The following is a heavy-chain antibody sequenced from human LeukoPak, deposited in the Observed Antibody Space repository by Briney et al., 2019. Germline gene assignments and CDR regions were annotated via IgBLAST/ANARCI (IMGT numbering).Heavy chain of an antibody. Sequence: GGSLRLSCAASGFTFSDYYMSWIRQAPGKGLEWVSYISSSGSTIYYADSVKGRFTISRDNAKNSLYLQMNSPRAEDTAVYYCARVRSVLRYFDWLPDYFDYWGQGTLVTVSS. D-gene: IGHD3-9*01. CDR1: GFTFSDYY. V-gene: IGHV3-11*04. J-gene: IGHJ4*02. CDR3: ARVRSVLRYFDWLPDYFDY. CDR2: ISSSGSTI.